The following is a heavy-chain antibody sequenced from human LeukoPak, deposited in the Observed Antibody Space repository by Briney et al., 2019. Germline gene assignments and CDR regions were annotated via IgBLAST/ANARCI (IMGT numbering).Heavy chain of an antibody. V-gene: IGHV4-59*01. Sequence: SETLSLTCTVSGGSISSYYWSWIRQPPGKGLEWLGYIYYSGSTNYNPSLKSRVTISVDTSKNQFSLKLSSVTAADTAVYYCARSYSGSYPDPFDYWGQGTLVTVSS. CDR3: ARSYSGSYPDPFDY. J-gene: IGHJ4*02. CDR2: IYYSGST. D-gene: IGHD1-26*01. CDR1: GGSISSYY.